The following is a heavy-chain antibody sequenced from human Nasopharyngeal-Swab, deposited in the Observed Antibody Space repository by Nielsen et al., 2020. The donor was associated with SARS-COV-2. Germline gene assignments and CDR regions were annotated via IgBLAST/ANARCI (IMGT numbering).Heavy chain of an antibody. Sequence: GGSLRLSCAASGFTFDNYEMNWVRQAPGKGLEWVSYISTSGTTIHYADSVRGRFTISRDNAKKSLYLRMNSLRAEDTAVYYCARASRGWSWGQGTLVTVSS. D-gene: IGHD6-19*01. J-gene: IGHJ5*02. CDR2: ISTSGTTI. CDR3: ARASRGWS. CDR1: GFTFDNYE. V-gene: IGHV3-48*03.